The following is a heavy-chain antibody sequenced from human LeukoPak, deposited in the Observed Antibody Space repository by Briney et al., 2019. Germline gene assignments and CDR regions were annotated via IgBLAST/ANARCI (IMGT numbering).Heavy chain of an antibody. V-gene: IGHV4-4*09. Sequence: SGTLSLTCTVSGGSISSYSWSWIRQPPGKGLEWIAYIYISGDTDFHPSLKSRATISVDSSKKQFSLKLRSVTAADTAVYYCVRRMADVATIPDYHYHYMDVWGKGATVTVSS. D-gene: IGHD5-24*01. CDR3: VRRMADVATIPDYHYHYMDV. J-gene: IGHJ6*03. CDR2: IYISGDT. CDR1: GGSISSYS.